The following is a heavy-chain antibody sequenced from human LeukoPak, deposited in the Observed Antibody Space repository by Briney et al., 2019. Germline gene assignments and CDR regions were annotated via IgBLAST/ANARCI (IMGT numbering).Heavy chain of an antibody. J-gene: IGHJ4*02. CDR2: IYPGDSDT. D-gene: IGHD4-17*01. CDR3: ATVRTYGDYAMNY. CDR1: GYSFTSYW. V-gene: IGHV5-51*01. Sequence: GESLKISCKGSGYSFTSYWIGWVRQMPGKGLEWMGIIYPGDSDTRYSPSFQGQVTISADKSISTAYLQWSSLKASDTGMYYCATVRTYGDYAMNYWGQGTQVTVSS.